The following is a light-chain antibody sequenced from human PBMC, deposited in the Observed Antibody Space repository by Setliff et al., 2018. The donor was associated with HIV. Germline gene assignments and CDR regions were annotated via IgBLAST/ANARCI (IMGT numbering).Light chain of an antibody. CDR1: SSDVGGYNY. Sequence: ALAQPTSVSGSPGQSITISCTGTSSDVGGYNYVSWYQHRPGKAPKVVIYEVSNRPSGVSNRFSGSKSGNTASLTISGLRAEEEADYYCSSYTSSGTPGFGGGTK. CDR3: SSYTSSGTPG. CDR2: EVS. V-gene: IGLV2-14*01. J-gene: IGLJ3*02.